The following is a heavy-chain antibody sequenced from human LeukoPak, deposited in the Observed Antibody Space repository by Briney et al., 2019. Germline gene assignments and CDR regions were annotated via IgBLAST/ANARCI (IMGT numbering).Heavy chain of an antibody. J-gene: IGHJ4*02. V-gene: IGHV1-46*01. CDR3: ASEGDSSGWYMDFDY. CDR1: GYTFTSYY. Sequence: ASVKVSCKASGYTFTSYYMHWVRQAPGQGLEWMGIINPSGGSTSYAQKFQGRVTMTRDTSTSTVYMELSSLRSEDTAVYYCASEGDSSGWYMDFDYWGQGTLVTVSS. D-gene: IGHD6-19*01. CDR2: INPSGGST.